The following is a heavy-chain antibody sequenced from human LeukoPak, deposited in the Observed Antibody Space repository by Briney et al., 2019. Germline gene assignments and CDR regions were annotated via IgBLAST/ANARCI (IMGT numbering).Heavy chain of an antibody. CDR3: ARAQLNLLVDFGMDV. Sequence: PSETMSLTCTVSGGSVTTYYWTWIRQPPGKGLEWIGYINYSGSTNYNPSLKSRVTISVDTSKNQFSLKLSSVTAADTAVYYCARAQLNLLVDFGMDVWGQGTAVTVSS. D-gene: IGHD1-1*01. CDR2: INYSGST. J-gene: IGHJ6*02. CDR1: GGSVTTYY. V-gene: IGHV4-59*02.